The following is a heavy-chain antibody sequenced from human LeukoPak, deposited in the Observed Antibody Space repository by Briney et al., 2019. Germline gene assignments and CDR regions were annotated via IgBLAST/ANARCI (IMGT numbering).Heavy chain of an antibody. CDR3: ARGQLGYCSGNSCYNFDF. V-gene: IGHV6-1*01. D-gene: IGHD2-15*01. Sequence: SQTLSLTCAISGDTVSSNIAAWNWIRHSPSRGLEWLGRTYYRSKWYHDYGASVKSRIIINPDTSKNQFSLQLNSVTPEDTAVYYCARGQLGYCSGNSCYNFDFWGQGTLVTVSS. CDR2: TYYRSKWYH. J-gene: IGHJ4*02. CDR1: GDTVSSNIAA.